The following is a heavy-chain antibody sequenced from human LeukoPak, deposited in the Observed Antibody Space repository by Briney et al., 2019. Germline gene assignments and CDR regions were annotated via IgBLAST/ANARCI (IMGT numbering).Heavy chain of an antibody. D-gene: IGHD3-10*01. CDR3: ARVLGNYYGSGSYYREPDNWFDP. Sequence: ASVKVSCKASGYTFTSYYMHWVRQAPGQGLEWMGIINPSGGSTSYAQKFQGRVTMTRDMSTSTAYMELSSLRSEDTAVYYCARVLGNYYGSGSYYREPDNWFDPWGQGTLVTVSS. CDR1: GYTFTSYY. V-gene: IGHV1-46*01. CDR2: INPSGGST. J-gene: IGHJ5*02.